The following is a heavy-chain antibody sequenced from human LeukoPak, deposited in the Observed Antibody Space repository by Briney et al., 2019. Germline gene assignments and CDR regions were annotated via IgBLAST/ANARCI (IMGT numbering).Heavy chain of an antibody. CDR2: INHSGST. Sequence: SETLSLTCAVYGGSFSGYYWSWIRQPPGKGLEWIGEINHSGSTNYNPSLKSRVTISVDTSKNQFSLKLSSVTAADTAVYYCAIQLWLGGGFDYWGQGTLVTVPS. D-gene: IGHD5-18*01. CDR3: AIQLWLGGGFDY. V-gene: IGHV4-34*01. J-gene: IGHJ4*02. CDR1: GGSFSGYY.